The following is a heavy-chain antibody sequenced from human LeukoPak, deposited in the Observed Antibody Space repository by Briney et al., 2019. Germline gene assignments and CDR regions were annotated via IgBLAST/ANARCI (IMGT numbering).Heavy chain of an antibody. D-gene: IGHD3-22*01. J-gene: IGHJ4*02. V-gene: IGHV1-18*01. Sequence: ASVKVSCKASGYTFTDYGITWVRQAPGQGFDWMGWSSAYNGNTNYAQKLQGRVTVTTDTSTSTGYMELRSLTSDDTAVYYCARDLYYDTSGYFDFGYWGRGTLVTVSS. CDR1: GYTFTDYG. CDR3: ARDLYYDTSGYFDFGY. CDR2: SSAYNGNT.